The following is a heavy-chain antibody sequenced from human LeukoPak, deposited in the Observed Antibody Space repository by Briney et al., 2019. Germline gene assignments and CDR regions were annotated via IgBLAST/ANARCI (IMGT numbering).Heavy chain of an antibody. Sequence: SETLSLTCAVSGGSISSGGYSWSWIRQPPGKGLEWIGHIYHSGSTYYNPSLKSRVTISVDRSKNQFSLKLSSVTAADTAVYYCARGLIAAAGEAFDIWGQGTMVTVSS. CDR1: GGSISSGGYS. J-gene: IGHJ3*02. D-gene: IGHD6-13*01. V-gene: IGHV4-30-2*01. CDR2: IYHSGST. CDR3: ARGLIAAAGEAFDI.